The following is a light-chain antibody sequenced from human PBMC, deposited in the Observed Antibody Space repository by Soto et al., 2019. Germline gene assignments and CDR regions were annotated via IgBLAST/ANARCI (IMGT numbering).Light chain of an antibody. CDR2: DAS. V-gene: IGKV1-33*01. J-gene: IGKJ2*01. Sequence: DLPMTQSPSSLSASVGDRVTITCQASQDISNYLNWYQQKPGKAPKLLIYDASNLETGVPSRFSGSGSGTDFTFTISSLQPEDIATYYCQQYDNPRYTFGQGTKLEIK. CDR1: QDISNY. CDR3: QQYDNPRYT.